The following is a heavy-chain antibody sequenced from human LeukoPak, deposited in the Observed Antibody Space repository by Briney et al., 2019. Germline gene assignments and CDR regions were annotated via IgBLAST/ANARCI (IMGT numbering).Heavy chain of an antibody. V-gene: IGHV4-59*01. D-gene: IGHD6-19*01. CDR2: IYYSGST. Sequence: SETLSLTCTVSGGSISSYYWSWIRQPPGKGLEWIGYIYYSGSTNYNPSLKSRVTISVDTSKNQFSLKLSSVTAADTAVYYCARGSRYSSGCLFDYWGQGTLVTVSS. CDR3: ARGSRYSSGCLFDY. J-gene: IGHJ4*02. CDR1: GGSISSYY.